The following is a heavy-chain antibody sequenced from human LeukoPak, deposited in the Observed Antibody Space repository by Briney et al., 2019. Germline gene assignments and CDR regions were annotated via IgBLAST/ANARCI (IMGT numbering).Heavy chain of an antibody. CDR1: GGSISSHY. CDR3: ASGSYYYGMDV. CDR2: IYYSGST. Sequence: SETLSLTCTVSGGSISSHYWSWIRQPPGKGLEWIGYIYYSGSTNYNPSLKSRVTISVDTSKNQFSLKLSSVTAADTAVYYCASGSYYYGMDVWGQGTTVTVSS. D-gene: IGHD1-26*01. J-gene: IGHJ6*02. V-gene: IGHV4-59*11.